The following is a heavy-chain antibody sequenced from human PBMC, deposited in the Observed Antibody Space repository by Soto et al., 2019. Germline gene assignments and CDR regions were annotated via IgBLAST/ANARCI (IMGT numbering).Heavy chain of an antibody. CDR1: GGTFSSDA. Sequence: QVQLVQCGAEVKNPGSSVEVSCKASGGTFSSDAISWVRRAPGQGVAWMGGVIPIFGTANYAQQFQGRATITADESTSTAYMELSSRRSEDTAVYYCAGDSDGDQDYWGQGTLVTVSS. J-gene: IGHJ4*02. CDR2: VIPIFGTA. CDR3: AGDSDGDQDY. V-gene: IGHV1-69*12.